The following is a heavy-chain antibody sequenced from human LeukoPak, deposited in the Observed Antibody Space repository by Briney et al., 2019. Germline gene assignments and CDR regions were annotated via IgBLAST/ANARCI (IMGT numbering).Heavy chain of an antibody. CDR2: IYRGRDT. CDR1: GFTVSNNC. D-gene: IGHD3-16*01. Sequence: QPGGSLRLSCAVSGFTVSNNCMNWVRQPPGEGVEWVSVIYRGRDTYYVDSLKGRFTISRDNSKNTLYLQMNSLRAEDTAVYYCARDLSSSSDYWGRGTLVTVSS. V-gene: IGHV3-53*03. CDR3: ARDLSSSSDY. J-gene: IGHJ4*02.